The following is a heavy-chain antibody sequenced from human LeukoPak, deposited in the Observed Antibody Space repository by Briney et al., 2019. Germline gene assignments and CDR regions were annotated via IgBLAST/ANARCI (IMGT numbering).Heavy chain of an antibody. CDR3: AKEGSVCTNGICRYFDF. CDR1: GFTFRDSA. V-gene: IGHV3-9*01. D-gene: IGHD2-8*01. J-gene: IGHJ4*02. Sequence: GRSLRLSCAASGFTFRDSAMHWVRQVPGKGLEWVSRISWDSDNMDYADSVKGRFTISRDNAKNALYLQMNSLRAEDTALYYCAKEGSVCTNGICRYFDFWGQGTLVTVSS. CDR2: ISWDSDNM.